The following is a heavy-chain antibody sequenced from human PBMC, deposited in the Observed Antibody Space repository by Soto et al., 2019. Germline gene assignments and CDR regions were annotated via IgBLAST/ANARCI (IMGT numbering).Heavy chain of an antibody. Sequence: PSETLSLTCAVSGGSISSSNWWSWVRQPPGKGLEWIGEIYHSGSTNYNPSLKSRVTISVDKSKNQFSLKLSSVTAADTAVYYCARAEYYYDSSGYNTWGQGTLVTVSS. CDR1: GGSISSSNW. V-gene: IGHV4-4*02. CDR3: ARAEYYYDSSGYNT. J-gene: IGHJ5*02. D-gene: IGHD3-22*01. CDR2: IYHSGST.